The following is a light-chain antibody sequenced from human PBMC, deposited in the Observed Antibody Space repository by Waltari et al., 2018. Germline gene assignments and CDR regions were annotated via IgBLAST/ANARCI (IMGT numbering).Light chain of an antibody. CDR1: TSNLGAGYD. CDR2: GTN. CDR3: QSYDTTLSVV. V-gene: IGLV1-40*01. J-gene: IGLJ2*01. Sequence: QSVLTQPPSVSGAPGQRVSISCTGSTSNLGAGYDVHGYQPGPGKAPKLIIYGTNTRPLGVPDLFFGSQYGTSASLAIIGLQAEDEGDYYCQSYDTTLSVVFGGGTKLTVL.